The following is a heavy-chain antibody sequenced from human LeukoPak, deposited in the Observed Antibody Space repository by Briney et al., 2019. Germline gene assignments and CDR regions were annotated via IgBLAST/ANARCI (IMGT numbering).Heavy chain of an antibody. CDR1: AYTFTIYG. D-gene: IGHD1-14*01. CDR3: ATRMR. Sequence: ASVTVSCTSSAYTFTIYGNSRMRQPPGQGVEWMGWISAYNGNTNYAQKLQGRVTMTTDTSTSTAYMELRSLRSDDTAVYYCATRMRWGQGTLVTVSS. CDR2: ISAYNGNT. V-gene: IGHV1-18*01. J-gene: IGHJ4*02.